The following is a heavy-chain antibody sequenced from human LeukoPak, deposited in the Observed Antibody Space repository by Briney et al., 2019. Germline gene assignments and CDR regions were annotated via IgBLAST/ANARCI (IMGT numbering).Heavy chain of an antibody. J-gene: IGHJ3*02. V-gene: IGHV3-9*01. CDR1: GFTFDDCA. CDR2: ISWNSGSI. CDR3: AKDITYNWDYFGAFDI. Sequence: SLRLSCAASGFTFDDCAMHWVRQAPGKGLEWVSGISWNSGSIGYADSVKGRFTISRDNAKNSLYLQMNSLRAEDTALYYCAKDITYNWDYFGAFDIWGQGTMVTVSS. D-gene: IGHD1-7*01.